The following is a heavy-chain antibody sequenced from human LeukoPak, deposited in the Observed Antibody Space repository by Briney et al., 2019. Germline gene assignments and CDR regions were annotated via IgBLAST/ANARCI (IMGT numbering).Heavy chain of an antibody. V-gene: IGHV4-4*02. CDR3: ARDLGAPYGMDV. CDR2: IYHSGST. CDR1: GAFITNSNW. D-gene: IGHD3-16*01. Sequence: SETLSLTCAVSGAFITNSNWWSWVRQPPGKGLEWIGEIYHSGSTNYNPSLKSRVTISVDKSKNEFSLNLSSVTAADTAVYYCARDLGAPYGMDVWGKGTTVTVSS. J-gene: IGHJ6*04.